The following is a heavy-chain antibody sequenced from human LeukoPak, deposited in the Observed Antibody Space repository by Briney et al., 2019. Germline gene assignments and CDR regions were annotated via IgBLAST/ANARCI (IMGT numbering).Heavy chain of an antibody. CDR2: ISAYNGNK. CDR1: GYTFTSYG. CDR3: ARVRRGLAAGRRRWFDP. D-gene: IGHD6-13*01. V-gene: IGHV1-18*01. J-gene: IGHJ5*02. Sequence: GASVKVSCKASGYTFTSYGISWVRQAPGQGLEWMGWISAYNGNKNYAQKLQGRVTMTTDTSTSTAYMELRSLRSDDTAVYYCARVRRGLAAGRRRWFDPWGQGTLVTVSS.